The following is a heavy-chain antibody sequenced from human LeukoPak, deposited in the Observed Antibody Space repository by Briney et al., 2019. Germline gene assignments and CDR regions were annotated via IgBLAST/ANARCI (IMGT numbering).Heavy chain of an antibody. CDR1: GGSISSYY. Sequence: SETLSLTCTVSGGSISSYYWSWIRQPAGKGLEWIGRIYTSGSTNYNPSLKSRVTMSVDTSKNQFSPKLSSVTAADTAVYYCARDILATSIAAPYYWGQGTLVTVSS. CDR2: IYTSGST. J-gene: IGHJ4*02. D-gene: IGHD6-13*01. CDR3: ARDILATSIAAPYY. V-gene: IGHV4-4*07.